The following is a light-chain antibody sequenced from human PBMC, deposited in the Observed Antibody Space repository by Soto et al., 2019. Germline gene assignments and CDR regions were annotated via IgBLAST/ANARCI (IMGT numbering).Light chain of an antibody. J-gene: IGLJ1*01. CDR1: SNDVGGYNY. CDR2: DVT. V-gene: IGLV2-11*01. Sequence: QSALTQPRSVSGSPRQSVTISCTGTSNDVGGYNYVSWYQQHPGKAPKLMVYDVTKRPSGVPDRFSGSKSGNTASLTISGLQAEDEADYYCSSYAGTYTYVFGTGTKLTVL. CDR3: SSYAGTYTYV.